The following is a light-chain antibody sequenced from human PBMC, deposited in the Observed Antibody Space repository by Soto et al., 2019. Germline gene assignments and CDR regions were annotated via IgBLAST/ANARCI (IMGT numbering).Light chain of an antibody. CDR3: CSYAGSDTLL. Sequence: QSALTQPASVSGSPGQSITISCTGTSSDVGGYNYVSWYQQHPGKAPKLMIFEVSNRPSGVSIRFSGSKSGNTASLTISGLQTEDEADYYCCSYAGSDTLLFGGGTKLTVL. CDR2: EVS. CDR1: SSDVGGYNY. J-gene: IGLJ2*01. V-gene: IGLV2-14*01.